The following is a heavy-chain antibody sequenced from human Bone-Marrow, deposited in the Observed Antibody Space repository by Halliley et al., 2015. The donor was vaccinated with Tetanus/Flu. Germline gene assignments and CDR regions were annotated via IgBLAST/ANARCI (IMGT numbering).Heavy chain of an antibody. Sequence: IILTGDKTFYADSVKGRFTISRDYSRNTLYLQMNNLRVEDTALYYCARRAITVTTATRWFDAWGQGTQVTVSP. J-gene: IGHJ5*02. D-gene: IGHD4-17*01. CDR2: IILTGDKT. CDR3: ARRAITVTTATRWFDA. V-gene: IGHV3-23*01.